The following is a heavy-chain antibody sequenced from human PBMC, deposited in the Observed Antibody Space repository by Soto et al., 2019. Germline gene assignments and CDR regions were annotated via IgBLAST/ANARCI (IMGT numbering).Heavy chain of an antibody. CDR3: AKAGPYDSSGYYYVVSFDY. J-gene: IGHJ4*02. Sequence: GGSLRLSCAASGFTFSSYAMSWVRQAPGKGLEWVSAISGSGGSTYYADSVKGRFTISRDNSKNTLYLQMNSLRAEDTAVYYCAKAGPYDSSGYYYVVSFDYWGQGTLVTRLL. D-gene: IGHD3-22*01. V-gene: IGHV3-23*01. CDR2: ISGSGGST. CDR1: GFTFSSYA.